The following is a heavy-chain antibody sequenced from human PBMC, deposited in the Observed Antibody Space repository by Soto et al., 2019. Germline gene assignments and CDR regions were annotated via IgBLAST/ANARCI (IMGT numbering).Heavy chain of an antibody. J-gene: IGHJ4*02. CDR3: ARDRPFSTSWEPIDY. Sequence: QVQLVQSGAEVKKPGASVKVSCKASGYTFTSYGISWVRQAPGQGLEWKGWISGYNGNTDYAQKFQGRVTMTTDTSTSTAYMDLRSLRSDDTAVYYCARDRPFSTSWEPIDYWGQGTLVTVSS. V-gene: IGHV1-18*04. CDR1: GYTFTSYG. CDR2: ISGYNGNT. D-gene: IGHD6-13*01.